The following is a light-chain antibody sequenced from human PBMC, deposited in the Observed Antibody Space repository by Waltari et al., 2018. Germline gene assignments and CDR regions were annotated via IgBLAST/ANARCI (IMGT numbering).Light chain of an antibody. CDR1: RTVFFSSNNKDF. Sequence: DIVMTQSPDSLAVSLGERATINCRSSRTVFFSSNNKDFLSWYQQRPGQPPRLLIYWACTRESAVPDRLSGSGSGTNFTLTIHGLQAEEVAVYYRQQCYMTPQTFGQGTRVEIK. CDR2: WAC. J-gene: IGKJ2*01. CDR3: QQCYMTPQT. V-gene: IGKV4-1*01.